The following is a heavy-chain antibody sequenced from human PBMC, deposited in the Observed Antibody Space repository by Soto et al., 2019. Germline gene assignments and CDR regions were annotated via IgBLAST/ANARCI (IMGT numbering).Heavy chain of an antibody. CDR1: GGTFSSYA. J-gene: IGHJ6*02. V-gene: IGHV1-69*12. D-gene: IGHD1-26*01. CDR3: ARVSPYSGPYYYYGMDV. Sequence: QVQLVQSGAEVKKPGSSVKVSCKASGGTFSSYAISWVRQAPGQGLEWMGGIIPIFGTANYAQKFQGRVTITADQPTSTAYMELSSLRSEDTAVYYWARVSPYSGPYYYYGMDVWGQGTTVTVSS. CDR2: IIPIFGTA.